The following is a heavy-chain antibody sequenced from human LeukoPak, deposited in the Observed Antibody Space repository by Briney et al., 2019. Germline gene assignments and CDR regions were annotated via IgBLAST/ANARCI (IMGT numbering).Heavy chain of an antibody. J-gene: IGHJ4*02. CDR1: GYTLTGYY. CDR3: ARGMRYYGSGSYFDY. V-gene: IGHV1-2*02. CDR2: INPNSGGT. D-gene: IGHD3-10*01. Sequence: ASVKVSCKASGYTLTGYYMRWVRQAPGQGLEWMGWINPNSGGTNYAQKFQGRVTMTRDTSISTAYMELSRLRSEDTDVYYCARGMRYYGSGSYFDYWGQGTLVTVSS.